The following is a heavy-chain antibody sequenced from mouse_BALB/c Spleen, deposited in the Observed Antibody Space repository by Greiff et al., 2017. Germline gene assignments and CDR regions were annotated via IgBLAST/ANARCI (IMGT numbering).Heavy chain of an antibody. Sequence: QVQLKESGPGLVAPSQSLSITCTVSGFSLTSYGVHWVRQPPGKGLEWLGVIWAGGSTNYNSALMSRLSISKDNSKSQVFLKMNSLQTDDTAMYYCATPIYYDYEGYYAMDDWGQGTSVTVSS. CDR3: ATPIYYDYEGYYAMDD. V-gene: IGHV2-9*02. J-gene: IGHJ4*01. CDR1: GFSLTSYG. CDR2: IWAGGST. D-gene: IGHD2-4*01.